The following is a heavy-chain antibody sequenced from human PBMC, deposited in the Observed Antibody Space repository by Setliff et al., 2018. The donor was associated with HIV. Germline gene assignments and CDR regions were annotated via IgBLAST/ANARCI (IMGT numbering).Heavy chain of an antibody. V-gene: IGHV3-21*01. J-gene: IGHJ4*02. CDR2: ISTGGHFI. CDR1: GFTFSDYT. Sequence: GGSLRLSCAASGFTFSDYTMNWVRQAPGKGLEWVSSISTGGHFIYYADSVKGRFTISRDNAKKSVYLQMNSLRAEDTAVYYCARDQVANYYGSGIDYWGQGTLVTVSS. CDR3: ARDQVANYYGSGIDY. D-gene: IGHD3-10*01.